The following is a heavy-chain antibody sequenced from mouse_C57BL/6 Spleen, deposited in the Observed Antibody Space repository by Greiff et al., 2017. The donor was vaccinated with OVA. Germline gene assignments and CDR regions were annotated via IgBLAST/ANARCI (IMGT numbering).Heavy chain of an antibody. Sequence: EVQLVESEGGLVQPGSSMKLSCTASGFTFSDYYMAWVRQVPEKGLEWVANINYDGSSTYYLDSLKSRFIISRDNAKNILYLQMSSLKSEDTATNYCARDSNYLYAMDYWGQGTSVTVSS. D-gene: IGHD2-5*01. J-gene: IGHJ4*01. CDR3: ARDSNYLYAMDY. CDR2: INYDGSST. CDR1: GFTFSDYY. V-gene: IGHV5-16*01.